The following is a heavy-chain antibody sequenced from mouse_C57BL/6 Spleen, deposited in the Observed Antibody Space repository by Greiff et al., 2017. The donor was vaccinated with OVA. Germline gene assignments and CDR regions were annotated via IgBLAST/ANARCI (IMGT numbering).Heavy chain of an antibody. CDR3: ARDYGGYYYAMDY. CDR1: GYTFTDYY. J-gene: IGHJ4*01. D-gene: IGHD2-4*01. Sequence: VQLQQSGPELVKPGASVKISCKASGYTFTDYYMNWVKQSHGKSLEWIGDINPNNGGTSYNQKFKGKATLTVDKSSSTSYMELRSLTSEDSAVYYCARDYGGYYYAMDYWGQGTSVTVSS. CDR2: INPNNGGT. V-gene: IGHV1-26*01.